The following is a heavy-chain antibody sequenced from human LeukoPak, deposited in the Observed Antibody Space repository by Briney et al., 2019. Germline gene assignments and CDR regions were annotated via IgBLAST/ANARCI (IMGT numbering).Heavy chain of an antibody. CDR3: ARERERGSLEWLLEY. Sequence: GGSLRLSCTASGFTLSDYYMSWIRQVPGKGLAWVSYISSSGSMYYADSVKGRFTISRDNAKNSLYLQMYSLRAEDTAAYYCARERERGSLEWLLEYWGQGTLVTVSS. D-gene: IGHD3-3*01. V-gene: IGHV3-11*01. CDR1: GFTLSDYY. CDR2: ISSSGSM. J-gene: IGHJ4*02.